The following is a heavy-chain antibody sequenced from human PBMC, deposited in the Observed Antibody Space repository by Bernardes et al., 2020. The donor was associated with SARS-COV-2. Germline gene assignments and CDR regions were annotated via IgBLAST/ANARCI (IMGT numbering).Heavy chain of an antibody. D-gene: IGHD4-17*01. CDR3: ARDIPLFSTDYGDTGGGLPNDY. CDR1: GFTFSSYG. CDR2: IWYDGSNK. Sequence: GSLRLSCAASGFTFSSYGMHWVRQAPGKGLEWVAVIWYDGSNKYYADSVKGRFTISRDNSKNTLYLQMNSLRAEDTAVYYCARDIPLFSTDYGDTGGGLPNDYWGQGTLVTVSS. J-gene: IGHJ4*02. V-gene: IGHV3-33*01.